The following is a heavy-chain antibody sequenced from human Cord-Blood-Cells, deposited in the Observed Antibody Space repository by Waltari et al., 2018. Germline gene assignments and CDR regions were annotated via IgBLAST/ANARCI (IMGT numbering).Heavy chain of an antibody. Sequence: EVQLVESGGGLVQPGGSLRLPCAASGLTFSSHWTCWLRQAPGKGLEWVANIKQDGSEKYYVDSVKGRFTISRDNAKNSLYLQMNSLRAEDTAVYYCARDSGRNSNFDYWGQGTLVTVSS. V-gene: IGHV3-7*01. CDR1: GLTFSSHW. D-gene: IGHD3-10*01. CDR2: IKQDGSEK. CDR3: ARDSGRNSNFDY. J-gene: IGHJ4*02.